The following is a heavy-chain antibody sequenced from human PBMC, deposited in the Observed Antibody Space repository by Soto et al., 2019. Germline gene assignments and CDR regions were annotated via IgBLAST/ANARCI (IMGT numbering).Heavy chain of an antibody. CDR3: AKDLXXXXAAPYGMDV. CDR1: GFTFSSYG. V-gene: IGHV3-30*18. CDR2: ISYDGSNK. Sequence: LXXSCAASGFTFSSYGMHWVRQAPGKGLEWVAVISYDGSNKYYADSVKGRFTISRDNSKNTLYLQMNSLRAEDTAVYYCAKDLXXXXAAPYGMDVWGQGTTVTVSS. D-gene: IGHD2-15*01. J-gene: IGHJ6*02.